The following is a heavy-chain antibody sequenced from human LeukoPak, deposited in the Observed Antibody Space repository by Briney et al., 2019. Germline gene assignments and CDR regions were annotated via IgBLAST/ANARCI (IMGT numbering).Heavy chain of an antibody. V-gene: IGHV3-23*01. CDR3: AKDVGYYDYVWGSPAAFDI. CDR2: ISGSGGST. D-gene: IGHD3-16*01. J-gene: IGHJ3*02. CDR1: GFTFSSYA. Sequence: GGSLRLSCAASGFTFSSYAMSWVSQAPGKGLEWVSAISGSGGSTYYADSVKGRFTISRDNSKNTLYLQMNSLRSEDTAVYYCAKDVGYYDYVWGSPAAFDIWGQGTMVTVSS.